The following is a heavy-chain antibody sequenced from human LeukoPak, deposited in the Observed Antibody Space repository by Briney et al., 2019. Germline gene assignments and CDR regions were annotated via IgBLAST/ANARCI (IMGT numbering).Heavy chain of an antibody. CDR1: GYTFTSYD. Sequence: ASVKVSCKASGYTFTSYDINWVRQATGQGLEWMGWMNPNSGNTGYAQKFQRRVTMTRNTSISTAYMELSSLRSEDTAVYYCARGSYYYGSGSYYKGFDYWGQGTLVTVSS. CDR3: ARGSYYYGSGSYYKGFDY. J-gene: IGHJ4*02. V-gene: IGHV1-8*01. CDR2: MNPNSGNT. D-gene: IGHD3-10*01.